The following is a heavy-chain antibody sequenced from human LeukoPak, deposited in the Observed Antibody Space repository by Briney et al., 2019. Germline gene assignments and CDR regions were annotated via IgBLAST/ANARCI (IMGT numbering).Heavy chain of an antibody. CDR1: GYSFTSYW. CDR2: IYPRDSDT. D-gene: IGHD3-22*01. V-gene: IGHV5-51*01. Sequence: GESLKISCKGSGYSFTSYWIAWVRPMPGKGLEYMGIIYPRDSDTTYTPSFQGQFTISAGKSIRTAYLQWSSLKDWDTAMYYFARHNSDSSGADYWPQGTLVTVSS. CDR3: ARHNSDSSGADY. J-gene: IGHJ4*02.